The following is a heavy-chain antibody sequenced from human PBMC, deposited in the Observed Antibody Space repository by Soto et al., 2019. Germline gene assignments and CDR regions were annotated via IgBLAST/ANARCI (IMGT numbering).Heavy chain of an antibody. V-gene: IGHV3-23*01. CDR2: ISGRGGGT. CDR3: AKVGWDTMTTVTRGYFQH. Sequence: EVQLLESGGGLVQPGGSLRLSCAASGFTFSSYAMDWVRQAPGKGLEWVSTISGRGGGTYYADSVKGRFTISSDQSKNTLYLQMNSLRAEDTAVYYCAKVGWDTMTTVTRGYFQHWGQGTLVIVSS. D-gene: IGHD4-17*01. J-gene: IGHJ1*01. CDR1: GFTFSSYA.